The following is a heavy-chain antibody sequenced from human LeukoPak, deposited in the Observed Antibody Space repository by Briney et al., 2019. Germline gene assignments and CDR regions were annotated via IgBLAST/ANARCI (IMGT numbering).Heavy chain of an antibody. D-gene: IGHD2-2*01. J-gene: IGHJ4*02. CDR3: ASRGVPCSSTSCQKFFDY. Sequence: SETLSLTXTVSGGSISSSGYYWSWIRQPPGKGLEWIGEINHSGSTNYNPSLKSRVTISVDTSKNQFSLKLSSVTAADTAVYYCASRGVPCSSTSCQKFFDYWGQGTLVTVSS. V-gene: IGHV4-39*07. CDR1: GGSISSSGYY. CDR2: INHSGST.